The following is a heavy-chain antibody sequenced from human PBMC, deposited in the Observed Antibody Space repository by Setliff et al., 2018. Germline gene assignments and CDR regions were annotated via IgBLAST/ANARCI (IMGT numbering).Heavy chain of an antibody. CDR2: ISDSSFHI. Sequence: GESLKISCAASGFPFSIYSMHWVRQAPGKGLELVSSISDSSFHIYYRDSVKGRFTISRDNARNSLYLQMNSLRADDTAVYYCARSAANGGHDPFDIWGQGTMVTVSS. CDR3: ARSAANGGHDPFDI. V-gene: IGHV3-21*01. J-gene: IGHJ3*02. CDR1: GFPFSIYS. D-gene: IGHD6-25*01.